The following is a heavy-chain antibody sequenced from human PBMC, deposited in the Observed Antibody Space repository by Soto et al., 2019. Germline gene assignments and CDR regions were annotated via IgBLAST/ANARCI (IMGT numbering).Heavy chain of an antibody. CDR3: ASRVYNYGAPVYYAYYGLDV. CDR2: FSSSATTK. CDR1: GFTFSGYE. D-gene: IGHD5-18*01. Sequence: EVQLVESGGGLVHPGGSLRLSCAASGFTFSGYEMNWVRQAPGKGLEWISYFSSSATTKYYADTVKCRFTISKDNARKSLYLKMTNLRAENTAVYYCASRVYNYGAPVYYAYYGLDVWGQGTTVTVSS. V-gene: IGHV3-48*03. J-gene: IGHJ6*02.